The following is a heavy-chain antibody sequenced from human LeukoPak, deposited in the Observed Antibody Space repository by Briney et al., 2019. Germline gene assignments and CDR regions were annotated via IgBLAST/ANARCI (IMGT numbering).Heavy chain of an antibody. Sequence: ASVKVSCKASGYTFTSYGISWVRQAPGQGLEWMGWINAYNGNTNYAQKLQGRVTMTTDTSTSTAYMELRSLRSDDTAVYYCARDLVVAWSGYLFDYWGQGTLVTVSS. V-gene: IGHV1-18*01. D-gene: IGHD3-3*01. CDR2: INAYNGNT. CDR1: GYTFTSYG. CDR3: ARDLVVAWSGYLFDY. J-gene: IGHJ4*02.